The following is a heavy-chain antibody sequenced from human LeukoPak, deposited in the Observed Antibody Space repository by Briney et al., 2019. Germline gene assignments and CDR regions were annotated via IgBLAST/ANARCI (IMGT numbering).Heavy chain of an antibody. Sequence: SETLSLTCAVYGGSFSGYYWSWIRQPPGKGLEWIGEINHSGSTNYNPSLKSRVTISVDTSKSQFSLKLSSVTAADTAVYYCARGIRRAPGPRTSYWYFDLWGRGTLVTVSS. V-gene: IGHV4-34*01. CDR3: ARGIRRAPGPRTSYWYFDL. J-gene: IGHJ2*01. CDR2: INHSGST. D-gene: IGHD1-7*01. CDR1: GGSFSGYY.